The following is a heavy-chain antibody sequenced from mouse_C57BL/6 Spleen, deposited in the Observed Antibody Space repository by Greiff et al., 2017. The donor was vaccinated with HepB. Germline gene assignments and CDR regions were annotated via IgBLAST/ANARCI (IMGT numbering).Heavy chain of an antibody. CDR3: ARAPIYYDYAWFAY. J-gene: IGHJ3*01. D-gene: IGHD2-4*01. Sequence: EVQLVESGPGLVKPSQSLSLTCSVTGYSITSGYYWNWIRQFPGNKLEWMGYISYDGSNNYNPSLKNRISITRDTSKNQFFLKLNSVTTEDTATYYCARAPIYYDYAWFAYWGQGTLVTVSA. V-gene: IGHV3-6*01. CDR1: GYSITSGYY. CDR2: ISYDGSN.